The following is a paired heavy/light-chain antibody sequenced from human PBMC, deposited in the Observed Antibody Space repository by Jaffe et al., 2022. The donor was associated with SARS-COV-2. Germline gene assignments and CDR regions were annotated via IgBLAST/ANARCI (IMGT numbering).Light chain of an antibody. CDR2: EVS. J-gene: IGLJ3*02. CDR1: SSDVGGYNY. V-gene: IGLV2-14*01. CDR3: SSYTSSSTR. Sequence: QSALTQPASVSGSPGQSITISCTGTSSDVGGYNYVSWYQQHPGKAPKLMIYEVSNRPSGVSNRFSGSKSGNTASLTISGLQAEDEADYYCSSYTSSSTRFGGGTKLTVL.
Heavy chain of an antibody. Sequence: QVQLVQSGAEVKKPGASVKVSCKASGYTFTSYDINWVRQATGQGLEWMGWMNPNSGNTGYAQKFQGRVTMTRNTSISTAYMELSSLRSEDTAVYYCARGDRRVTIFGVVIIGGGSWFDPWGQGTLVTVSS. D-gene: IGHD3-3*01. CDR2: MNPNSGNT. V-gene: IGHV1-8*01. CDR3: ARGDRRVTIFGVVIIGGGSWFDP. J-gene: IGHJ5*02. CDR1: GYTFTSYD.